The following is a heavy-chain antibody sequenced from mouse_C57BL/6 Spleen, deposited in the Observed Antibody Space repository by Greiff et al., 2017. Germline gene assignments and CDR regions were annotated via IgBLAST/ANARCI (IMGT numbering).Heavy chain of an antibody. CDR2: ISSGGDYI. J-gene: IGHJ2*01. Sequence: DVQLVESGEGLVKPGGSLKLSCAASGFTFSSYAMSWVRQTPEKRLEWVAYISSGGDYIYYADTVKGRFTISRDNARNTLYLQMSSLKSEDTAMYYCTRDLTGTGDFDYWGQGTTLTVSS. CDR1: GFTFSSYA. V-gene: IGHV5-9-1*02. CDR3: TRDLTGTGDFDY. D-gene: IGHD4-1*01.